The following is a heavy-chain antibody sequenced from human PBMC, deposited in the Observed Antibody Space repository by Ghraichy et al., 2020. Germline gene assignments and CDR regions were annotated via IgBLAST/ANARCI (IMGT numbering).Heavy chain of an antibody. CDR3: AKDAYTSDWHPHQAFDT. CDR1: GITFSSYA. Sequence: LTCAASGITFSSYAMTWVRQAPGEGLEWVSAISGSGGSPHSADSVKGRFTISRDNSKNTLYLQMNRLRAEDTAVYYCAKDAYTSDWHPHQAFDTWGLGTMVTVSS. D-gene: IGHD6-19*01. J-gene: IGHJ3*02. V-gene: IGHV3-23*01. CDR2: ISGSGGSP.